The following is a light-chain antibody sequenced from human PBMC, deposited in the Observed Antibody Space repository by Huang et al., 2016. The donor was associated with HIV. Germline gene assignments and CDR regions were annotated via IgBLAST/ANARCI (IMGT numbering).Light chain of an antibody. Sequence: DIVMTQSPDSLAVSLGEAANLTCRSSQSVLSSATHKNYVAWFQKKSGQSPKLLMFWASTREAGVPDRFSGIGSGTHFTLTINNVKTEDVAIYYCQQYYTSPQTFGPGTRLEI. J-gene: IGKJ1*01. CDR2: WAS. CDR3: QQYYTSPQT. V-gene: IGKV4-1*01. CDR1: QSVLSSATHKNY.